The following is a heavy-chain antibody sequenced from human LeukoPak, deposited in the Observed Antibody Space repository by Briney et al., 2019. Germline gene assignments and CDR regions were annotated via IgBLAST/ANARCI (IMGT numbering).Heavy chain of an antibody. V-gene: IGHV1-69*06. CDR3: AREDGYNGMVPFDY. CDR2: IIPIFGTA. CDR1: GGTFSSYA. J-gene: IGHJ4*02. Sequence: SVKVSCKASGGTFSSYAISWVRQAPGQGLEWMGGIIPIFGTANYAQKFQGRVTITADKSTSTAYMELSSLRSEDTAVYYCAREDGYNGMVPFDYWGQGTLVTVSS. D-gene: IGHD5-24*01.